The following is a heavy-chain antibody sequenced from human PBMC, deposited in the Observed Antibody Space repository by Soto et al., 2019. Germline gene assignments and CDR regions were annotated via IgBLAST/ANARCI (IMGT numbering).Heavy chain of an antibody. CDR1: GFTFSGSA. D-gene: IGHD3-10*01. V-gene: IGHV3-73*01. CDR3: TIYLGENGNYRNYFDD. Sequence: EVQLVESGGGLVQPGGSLKLSCAASGFTFSGSAMHWVRQASGKGLEWVGRIRSKGNNYATAYAASVKGRFTISRDDSKNTAFLQMSSLKAEDTAVYYCTIYLGENGNYRNYFDDWGKGTLVTVSS. CDR2: IRSKGNNYAT. J-gene: IGHJ4*02.